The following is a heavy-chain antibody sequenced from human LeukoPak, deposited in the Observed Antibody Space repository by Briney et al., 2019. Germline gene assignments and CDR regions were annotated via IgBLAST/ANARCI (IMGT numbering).Heavy chain of an antibody. V-gene: IGHV4-4*07. CDR3: ARGRYSYGPQNYDYMDV. D-gene: IGHD5-18*01. J-gene: IGHJ6*03. Sequence: SETLSLTCTVSGVSISSYYWSWIRQSAGKGLEWIGRIYTSGSTYYNPSLKSRVNMSVDTSKNQFSLKVSSVTAADTAVYYCARGRYSYGPQNYDYMDVWGKGTMVTISS. CDR2: IYTSGST. CDR1: GVSISSYY.